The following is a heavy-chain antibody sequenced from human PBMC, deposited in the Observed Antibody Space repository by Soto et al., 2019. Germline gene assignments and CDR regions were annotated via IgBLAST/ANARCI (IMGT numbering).Heavy chain of an antibody. CDR2: IYHSGST. CDR1: GGSISSGGYS. V-gene: IGHV4-30-2*01. Sequence: QLQLQESGSGLVKPSQTLSLTCAVSGGSISSGGYSWSWIRQPPGKGLEWIGYIYHSGSTYYNPSLKSRVTISVDRSKNQFSLKLSSVTAADTAVYYCARLYGSGYYYYYYGMDVWGQGTTVTVSS. CDR3: ARLYGSGYYYYYYGMDV. D-gene: IGHD3-10*01. J-gene: IGHJ6*02.